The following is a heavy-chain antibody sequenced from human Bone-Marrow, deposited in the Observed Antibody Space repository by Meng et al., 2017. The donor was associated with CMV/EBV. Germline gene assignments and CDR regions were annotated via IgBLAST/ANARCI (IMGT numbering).Heavy chain of an antibody. CDR1: GYTFTSYG. D-gene: IGHD3-3*01. J-gene: IGHJ6*02. Sequence: ASVKVSCKASGYTFTSYGISWVRQAPGQGLEWMGWISAYNGNTNYAQKLQGRVTMITDTSTSTAYMELRSLRSDDTAVYYCARDLNYDFWSGYYPLYYYYGMDVWGQGTTVTVSS. V-gene: IGHV1-18*01. CDR3: ARDLNYDFWSGYYPLYYYYGMDV. CDR2: ISAYNGNT.